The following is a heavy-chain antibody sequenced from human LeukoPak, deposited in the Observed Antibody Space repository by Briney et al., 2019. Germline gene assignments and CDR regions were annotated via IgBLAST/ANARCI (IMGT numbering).Heavy chain of an antibody. CDR3: ARDFGDYFAFDI. J-gene: IGHJ3*02. Sequence: ASVKVSCKASGYTFTIYDINWVRQAPGQGLEWVGWVNPNSGGTVYAQNFQGRVTMTRDTSIGTAYMELNSLRSEDTAVYYCARDFGDYFAFDIWGQGTMVTVSS. D-gene: IGHD4-17*01. V-gene: IGHV1-8*01. CDR1: GYTFTIYD. CDR2: VNPNSGGT.